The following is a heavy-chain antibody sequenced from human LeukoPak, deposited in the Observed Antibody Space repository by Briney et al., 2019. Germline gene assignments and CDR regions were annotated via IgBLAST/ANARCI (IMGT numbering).Heavy chain of an antibody. CDR1: GFTFSSYA. Sequence: GGSLRLSCAASGFTFSSYAMSWVRQAPGKGLEWVSAISGSGGSTYYADSVKGRFTISRDNSKNTLYLQMGSLRAEDMAVYYCARDLIQLGAFDIWGQGTMVTVSS. CDR3: ARDLIQLGAFDI. V-gene: IGHV3-23*01. J-gene: IGHJ3*02. CDR2: ISGSGGST. D-gene: IGHD5-18*01.